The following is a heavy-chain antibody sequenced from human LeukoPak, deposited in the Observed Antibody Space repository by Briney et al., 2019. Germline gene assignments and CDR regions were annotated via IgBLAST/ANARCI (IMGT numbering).Heavy chain of an antibody. V-gene: IGHV3-74*01. CDR1: GFTFSSNW. CDR3: ASPGYSSGWYYFDY. CDR2: INSDGRST. J-gene: IGHJ4*02. D-gene: IGHD6-19*01. Sequence: PGGSLRLPCAASGFTFSSNWMHWVRRAPGKGLVWVSRINSDGRSTSYVDSVTGRFTISRDNAKNTLYLQMNSLGAEDTAVYYCASPGYSSGWYYFDYWGQGTQVTVSS.